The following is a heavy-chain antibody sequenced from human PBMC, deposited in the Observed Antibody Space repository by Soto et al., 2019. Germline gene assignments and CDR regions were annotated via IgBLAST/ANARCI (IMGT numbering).Heavy chain of an antibody. CDR2: ISRDGRGE. D-gene: IGHD6-13*01. V-gene: IGHV3-9*01. Sequence: GWSLRLACVCSGFNFANVGIHWIRQAPGKGLEWVAIISRDGRGEAFADSVKGRFAISRDNAKNSLHLQMNSLRAEDTAFYYCVKDESINWYSGHFRHWGQGTLVTVSS. CDR3: VKDESINWYSGHFRH. J-gene: IGHJ1*01. CDR1: GFNFANVG.